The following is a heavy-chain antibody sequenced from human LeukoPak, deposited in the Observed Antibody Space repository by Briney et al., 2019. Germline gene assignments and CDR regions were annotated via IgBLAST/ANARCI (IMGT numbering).Heavy chain of an antibody. CDR2: IYYSGST. D-gene: IGHD3-10*01. CDR1: GGSISSYY. J-gene: IGHJ5*02. CDR3: ARDIGGRGSYFRGWFDP. V-gene: IGHV4-59*12. Sequence: KPSETLSLTCTVSGGSISSYYWSWIRQPPGKGLEWIGYIYYSGSTNYNPSLKSRVTISVDKSKNQFSLKLSSVTAADTAVYYCARDIGGRGSYFRGWFDPWGQGTLVTVSS.